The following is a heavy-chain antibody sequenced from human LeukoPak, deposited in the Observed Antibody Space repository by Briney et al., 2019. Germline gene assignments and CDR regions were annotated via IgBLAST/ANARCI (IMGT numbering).Heavy chain of an antibody. V-gene: IGHV4-39*07. CDR1: GGSISSSSYY. J-gene: IGHJ4*02. CDR3: ARDSPKYYFDY. Sequence: SSETLSLTCTVSGGSISSSSYYWGWIRQPPGKGLEWIGSIYYSGSTYYNPSLKSRVTISVDTSKNQFSLKLSSVTAADTAVYYCARDSPKYYFDYWGQGTLVTVSS. CDR2: IYYSGST.